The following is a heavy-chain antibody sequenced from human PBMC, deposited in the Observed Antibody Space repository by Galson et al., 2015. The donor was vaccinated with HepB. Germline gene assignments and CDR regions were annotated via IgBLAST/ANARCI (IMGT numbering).Heavy chain of an antibody. CDR3: ARGSLLLVRGVMLY. D-gene: IGHD3-10*01. Sequence: SVTVSCKASGSTFTNYAIHWVRQAPGQRLEWMGWINVGNGNTEYSQKFQGRVTITRDTSASTAYMELSSLRSEDTAVYYCARGSLLLVRGVMLYWGQGTLVTVSS. J-gene: IGHJ4*02. CDR1: GSTFTNYA. CDR2: INVGNGNT. V-gene: IGHV1-3*01.